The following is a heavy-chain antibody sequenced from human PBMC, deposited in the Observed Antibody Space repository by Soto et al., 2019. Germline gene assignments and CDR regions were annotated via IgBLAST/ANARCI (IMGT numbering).Heavy chain of an antibody. CDR3: AKGSIEYSASVDY. CDR2: ISGSGGSS. CDR1: GFSFNSYA. J-gene: IGHJ4*02. D-gene: IGHD5-12*01. V-gene: IGHV3-23*01. Sequence: EVQLLESGGGLIQPGGSLRLSCSASGFSFNSYAMMWVRQAPGKGLEWVSVISGSGGSSYFADSAKGRFTISRDNSKNMLYLVMNSLRAEDTARYFCAKGSIEYSASVDYWGQGTLVIVSS.